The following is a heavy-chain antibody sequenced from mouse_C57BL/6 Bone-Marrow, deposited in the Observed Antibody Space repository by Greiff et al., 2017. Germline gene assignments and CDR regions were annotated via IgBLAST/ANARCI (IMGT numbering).Heavy chain of an antibody. J-gene: IGHJ3*01. D-gene: IGHD1-1*01. CDR3: AREDYYGSSLFAY. CDR2: ISDGGSYT. V-gene: IGHV5-4*01. Sequence: DVMLVESGGGLVKPGGSLKLSCAVSGFTFSSYAMSWVRQTPEKRLEWVATISDGGSYTYYPDNVKGRFTISRDNAKNNLYLQMSHLKSEDTAMYYCAREDYYGSSLFAYWGQGTLVTVSA. CDR1: GFTFSSYA.